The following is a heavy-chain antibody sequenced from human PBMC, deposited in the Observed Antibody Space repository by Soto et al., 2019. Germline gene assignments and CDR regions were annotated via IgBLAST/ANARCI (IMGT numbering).Heavy chain of an antibody. V-gene: IGHV4-30-4*02. CDR1: GGSISSGDYS. Sequence: PSETLSLTCTVSGGSISSGDYSCSWIRHPPGKGLEWIGYIYYSVSTYYNPSLKSRVTISLDTYKNQFSLKMTSMTSADTAFYYCARGILRFLQWFDTWGQGTLVTVSS. D-gene: IGHD3-3*01. CDR2: IYYSVST. CDR3: ARGILRFLQWFDT. J-gene: IGHJ5*02.